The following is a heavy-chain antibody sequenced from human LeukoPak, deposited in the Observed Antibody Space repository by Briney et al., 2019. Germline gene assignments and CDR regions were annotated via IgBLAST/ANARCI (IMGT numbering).Heavy chain of an antibody. CDR1: GGSISTYY. Sequence: SETLSLTCSVSGGSISTYYWTWIRQPPGKGLEWIGYIHHSGSTKYNPSLKSRVTMSVDTSKNQFSLKLTSVSADTAVYYCARTFGTYQYYFDYWGQGSLVAVSS. V-gene: IGHV4-59*01. CDR3: ARTFGTYQYYFDY. J-gene: IGHJ4*02. D-gene: IGHD1-26*01. CDR2: IHHSGST.